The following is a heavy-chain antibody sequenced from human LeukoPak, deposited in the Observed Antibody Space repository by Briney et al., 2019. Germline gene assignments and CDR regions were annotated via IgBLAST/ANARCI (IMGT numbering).Heavy chain of an antibody. V-gene: IGHV4-39*01. Sequence: SETLSLTCTVSGGSISSSSYYWGWIRQPPGKGLEWIGSIYYSGSTYYNPSLKSRVTISVDTSKNQFSLQLNSVTPEDTAVYYCARDSSDQYYFDYWGQGTLVTVSS. CDR2: IYYSGST. CDR1: GGSISSSSYY. CDR3: ARDSSDQYYFDY. J-gene: IGHJ4*02. D-gene: IGHD3-22*01.